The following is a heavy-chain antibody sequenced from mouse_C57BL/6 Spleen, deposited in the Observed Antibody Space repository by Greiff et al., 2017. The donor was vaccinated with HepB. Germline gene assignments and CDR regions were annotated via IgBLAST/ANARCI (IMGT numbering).Heavy chain of an antibody. D-gene: IGHD2-2*01. CDR3: TTSFGYDSWFAY. CDR2: IDPENGDT. Sequence: EVQLQQSGAELVRPGASVKLSCTASGFNIKDDYMHWVKQRPEQGLEWIGWIDPENGDTEYASKFQGKATITADTSYNTAYLQLSSLTSEDTAVYYCTTSFGYDSWFAYWGQGTLVTVSA. V-gene: IGHV14-4*01. CDR1: GFNIKDDY. J-gene: IGHJ3*01.